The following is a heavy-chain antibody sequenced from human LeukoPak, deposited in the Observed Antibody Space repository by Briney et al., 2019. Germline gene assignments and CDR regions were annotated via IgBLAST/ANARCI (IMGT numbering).Heavy chain of an antibody. CDR2: IRSKAYGGTT. CDR1: GFTFGDYA. V-gene: IGHV3-49*04. CDR3: TRDPAEDYGDYVDP. D-gene: IGHD4-17*01. J-gene: IGHJ5*02. Sequence: GRSLRLSCTASGFTFGDYAMSWVRQAPGKGLEWVGFIRSKAYGGTTEYAASVKGRFTISRDDSKSIAYLQMNSLKTEDTAVYYCTRDPAEDYGDYVDPWGQGALVTVSS.